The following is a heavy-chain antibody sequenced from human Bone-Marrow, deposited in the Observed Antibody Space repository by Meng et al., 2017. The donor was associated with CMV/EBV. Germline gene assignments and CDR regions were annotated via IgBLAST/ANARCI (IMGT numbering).Heavy chain of an antibody. D-gene: IGHD3/OR15-3a*01. J-gene: IGHJ6*02. CDR2: IYSGGST. CDR1: GFTVSNNY. Sequence: GSLKISCAASGFTVSNNYMSWVRQAPGKGLEWVSVIYSGGSTYYADSVKGRFTISRDNSKNTLYLQMNSLRAEDTAVYYCARPTRTYYYGMDVWGQGTTVTVSS. CDR3: ARPTRTYYYGMDV. V-gene: IGHV3-66*02.